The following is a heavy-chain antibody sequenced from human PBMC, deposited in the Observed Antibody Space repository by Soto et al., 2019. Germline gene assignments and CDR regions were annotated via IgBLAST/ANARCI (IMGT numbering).Heavy chain of an antibody. CDR1: GGTFSSYA. J-gene: IGHJ3*02. Sequence: QVQLVQSGAEVKKPGSSVKVSCKASGGTFSSYAISWVRQAPGQGLEWMGGIIPIFGTANYAQKIQGRVTITADESTSTAYMGLSSLRSEDTAVYYCASLYCSSGSCGEAEAFDIWGQGTMVTVSS. D-gene: IGHD2-15*01. V-gene: IGHV1-69*12. CDR2: IIPIFGTA. CDR3: ASLYCSSGSCGEAEAFDI.